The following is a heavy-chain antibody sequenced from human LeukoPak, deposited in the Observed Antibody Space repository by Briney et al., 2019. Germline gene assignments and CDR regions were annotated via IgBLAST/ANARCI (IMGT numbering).Heavy chain of an antibody. CDR2: VYYSGSI. V-gene: IGHV4-59*07. J-gene: IGHJ4*02. CDR3: ARNSESSSSDYFDY. CDR1: GASISSYY. D-gene: IGHD6-6*01. Sequence: SDTLSLTCTVSGASISSYYWSWIRQPPGKGLEWIGHVYYSGSINYNPSLKSRVTISVDTSKNQFSLKLSSVTAADTAVYYCARNSESSSSDYFDYWGQGTLVTVSS.